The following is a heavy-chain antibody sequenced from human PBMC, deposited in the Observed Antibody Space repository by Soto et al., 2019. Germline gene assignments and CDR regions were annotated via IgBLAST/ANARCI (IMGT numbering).Heavy chain of an antibody. Sequence: TVGALRLSCSASGFTLSTYWMNWVRQAPGKGLEWVANIKQDGSEKYYVDSVKGRFAISRDNAKDSLFLQMNNLRAEDTAVYYCVRDWSTFWGMDVWGQGTTVTVSS. CDR1: GFTLSTYW. CDR3: VRDWSTFWGMDV. J-gene: IGHJ6*02. CDR2: IKQDGSEK. V-gene: IGHV3-7*01.